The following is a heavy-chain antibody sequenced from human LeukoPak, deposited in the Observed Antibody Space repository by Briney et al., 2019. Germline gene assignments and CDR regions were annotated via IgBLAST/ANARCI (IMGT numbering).Heavy chain of an antibody. J-gene: IGHJ6*03. CDR3: SRGVIIDFYYYYMDV. D-gene: IGHD3-10*01. CDR2: ISTTGNNI. V-gene: IGHV3-48*03. CDR1: EFTFSTYE. Sequence: PGGSLRLSCAASEFTFSTYEMNWVRQAPGKGLEWISYISTTGNNIYYADSVKGRFTISRDNSRNSLYLQMNSLRAEDTALYYCSRGVIIDFYYYYMDVWGKGTTVTVSS.